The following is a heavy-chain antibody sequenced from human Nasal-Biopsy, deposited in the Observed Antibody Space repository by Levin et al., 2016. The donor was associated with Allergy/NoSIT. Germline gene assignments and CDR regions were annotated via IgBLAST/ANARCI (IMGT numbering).Heavy chain of an antibody. Sequence: GSLRLSCALYGGSFSGYYWTWIRQSPGKGLEWIGEISHSASTNYNPSLKGRVTVSLDTSKNQFSLKLTSVTAADTAVYYCARGLRDDSSGYWAFDIWGQDTMVTVSP. CDR1: GGSFSGYY. V-gene: IGHV4-34*01. D-gene: IGHD3-22*01. CDR2: ISHSAST. CDR3: ARGLRDDSSGYWAFDI. J-gene: IGHJ3*02.